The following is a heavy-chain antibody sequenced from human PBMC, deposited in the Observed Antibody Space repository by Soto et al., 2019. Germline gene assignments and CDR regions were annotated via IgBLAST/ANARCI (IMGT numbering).Heavy chain of an antibody. CDR3: AREDSFAFDI. J-gene: IGHJ3*02. Sequence: EVQLVQSGGGLVQPGGSLRLSCAASGFTFTSYSMNWVRQAPAKGLERVSYIRGTTHYADSVKGRFTISRDNARSSLYLQMNSLRADDTAVYYCAREDSFAFDICGQGSMLTFSS. D-gene: IGHD3-16*02. V-gene: IGHV3-48*01. CDR2: IRGTT. CDR1: GFTFTSYS.